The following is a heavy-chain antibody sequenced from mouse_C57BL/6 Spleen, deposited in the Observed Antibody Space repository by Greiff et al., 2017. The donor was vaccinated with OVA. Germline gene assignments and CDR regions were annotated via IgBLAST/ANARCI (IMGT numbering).Heavy chain of an antibody. CDR1: GYTFTSYW. Sequence: QVHVKQPGAELVKPGASVTISCKASGYTFTSYWITWVKQRPGPGLEWIGDIYPGSGSTNYNEKFKSKAPLPVDTSSSTAYMQLSSLTSEDSAVYYGARSPEGWYFDVWGTGATVTVS. V-gene: IGHV1-55*01. J-gene: IGHJ1*03. CDR2: IYPGSGST. CDR3: ARSPEGWYFDV.